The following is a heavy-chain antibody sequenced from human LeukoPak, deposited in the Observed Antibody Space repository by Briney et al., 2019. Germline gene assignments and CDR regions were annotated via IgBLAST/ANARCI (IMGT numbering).Heavy chain of an antibody. J-gene: IGHJ5*02. V-gene: IGHV1-2*02. CDR2: VSPNSGAT. CDR1: GYTFTDYY. Sequence: ASVKVSCKASGYTFTDYYVHWVRQAPGQGLEWMGWVSPNSGATNYVQKFQGRVTMTRDTSTTTAYMELSSLRSDDTAVYYCARDPRHTSGWSWGQGTLVTVSS. CDR3: ARDPRHTSGWS. D-gene: IGHD6-19*01.